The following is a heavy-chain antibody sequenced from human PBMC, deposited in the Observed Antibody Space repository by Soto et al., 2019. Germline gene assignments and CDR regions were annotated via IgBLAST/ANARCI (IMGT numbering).Heavy chain of an antibody. Sequence: SVKVSCKASGGTFSSYAISWVRQAPGQGLEWMGGIIPIFGTANYAQKFQGRVTITADKSTSTAYMELSSLRSEDTAVYYCVVAVAAYYYYGMDVWGQGTTVTVSS. CDR2: IIPIFGTA. CDR3: VVAVAAYYYYGMDV. V-gene: IGHV1-69*06. D-gene: IGHD6-19*01. CDR1: GGTFSSYA. J-gene: IGHJ6*02.